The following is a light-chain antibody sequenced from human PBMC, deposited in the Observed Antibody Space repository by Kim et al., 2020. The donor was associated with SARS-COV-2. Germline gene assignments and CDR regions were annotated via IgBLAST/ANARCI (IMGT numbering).Light chain of an antibody. CDR2: HDS. Sequence: SYEPTQPPSVSVSPGQTASITCSGDKLGDKYACWYQQKSGQSPVLVIYHDSKRPSGIPERFSGSNSGNTATLTISGTQAMDEADYYCQSWDSSTYVFGTG. CDR3: QSWDSSTYV. J-gene: IGLJ1*01. CDR1: KLGDKY. V-gene: IGLV3-1*01.